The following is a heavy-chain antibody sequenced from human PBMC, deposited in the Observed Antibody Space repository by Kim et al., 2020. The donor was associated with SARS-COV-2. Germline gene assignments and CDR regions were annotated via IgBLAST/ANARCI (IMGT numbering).Heavy chain of an antibody. CDR3: ARDSSSWYWVNYYYYMDV. Sequence: ASVKVSCKASGYTFTSSGISWVRQAPGQGLEWMGWISAYNGNTNYAQKLQCRVTMTTDTSTSTAYMELRSLRSDDTAVYYCARDSSSWYWVNYYYYMDVWGKGTTVTVSS. V-gene: IGHV1-18*01. CDR1: GYTFTSSG. J-gene: IGHJ6*03. D-gene: IGHD6-13*01. CDR2: ISAYNGNT.